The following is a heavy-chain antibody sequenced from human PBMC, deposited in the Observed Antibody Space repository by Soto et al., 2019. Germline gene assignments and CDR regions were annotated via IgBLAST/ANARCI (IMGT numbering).Heavy chain of an antibody. D-gene: IGHD2-2*01. V-gene: IGHV1-3*01. CDR1: GYTLTSYA. Sequence: ASVKVSCKASGYTLTSYAMHWVRQAPGQRLEWMGWINAGNGNTKYSQKFQGRVTITGDTSASTAYMELSSLRSEDTAVYYCARYGVVPAAHYYYYGMDVWGQGTKVTVSS. CDR3: ARYGVVPAAHYYYYGMDV. J-gene: IGHJ6*02. CDR2: INAGNGNT.